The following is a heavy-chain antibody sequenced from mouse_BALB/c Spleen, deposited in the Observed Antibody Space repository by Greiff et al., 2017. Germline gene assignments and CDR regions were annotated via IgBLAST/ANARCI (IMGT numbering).Heavy chain of an antibody. CDR2: ISYSGST. CDR3: ARGTGTWFAY. J-gene: IGHJ3*01. V-gene: IGHV3-2*02. Sequence: EVQLVESGPGLVKPSQSLSLTCTVTGYSITSDYAWNWIRQFPGNKLEWMGYISYSGSTSYNPSLKSRISITRDTSKNQFFLQLNSVTTEDTATYYCARGTGTWFAYWGQGTLVTVSA. CDR1: GYSITSDYA. D-gene: IGHD4-1*01.